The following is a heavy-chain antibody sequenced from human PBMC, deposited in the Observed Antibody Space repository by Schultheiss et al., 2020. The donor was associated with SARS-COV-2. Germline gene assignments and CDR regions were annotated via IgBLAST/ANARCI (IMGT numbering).Heavy chain of an antibody. CDR1: GGSFSGYY. D-gene: IGHD6-19*01. J-gene: IGHJ4*02. Sequence: SQTLSLTCAVYGGSFSGYYWSWIRQPPGKGLEWIGYIYYSGSTYYNPSLKSRVTISVDTSKNQFSLKLSSVTAADTAVYYCARGRPSSGCIDYWGQGTLVTVSS. CDR2: IYYSGST. V-gene: IGHV4-34*01. CDR3: ARGRPSSGCIDY.